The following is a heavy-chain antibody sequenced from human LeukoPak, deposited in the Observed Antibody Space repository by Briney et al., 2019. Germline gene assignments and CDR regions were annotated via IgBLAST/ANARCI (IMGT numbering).Heavy chain of an antibody. Sequence: GGSLRLSCAASGFTFSDYYMSWIRQAPGKGLEWVSYIGSSGSSIYYADSVKGRFTISRDNAKNSLYLQMNSLRAEDTAVYYCASGGYSSSWYAYYFDYWGQGTLVTVSS. J-gene: IGHJ4*02. V-gene: IGHV3-11*01. CDR3: ASGGYSSSWYAYYFDY. CDR1: GFTFSDYY. CDR2: IGSSGSSI. D-gene: IGHD6-13*01.